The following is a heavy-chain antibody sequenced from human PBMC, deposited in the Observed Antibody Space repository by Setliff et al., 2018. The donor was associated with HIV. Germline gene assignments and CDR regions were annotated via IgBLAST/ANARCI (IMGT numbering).Heavy chain of an antibody. J-gene: IGHJ5*02. V-gene: IGHV4-61*02. Sequence: SETLSLTCTVSGGSISSGSYYWSWIRQPAGKGLEWIGRIYTSGGTNYNPSLKSRVTISVDTSKNQFSLKLSSVTAADTAIYYCARGISTNAYWHGAPYNWFDPWGQGILVTVSS. CDR1: GGSISSGSYY. CDR2: IYTSGGT. D-gene: IGHD3-16*01. CDR3: ARGISTNAYWHGAPYNWFDP.